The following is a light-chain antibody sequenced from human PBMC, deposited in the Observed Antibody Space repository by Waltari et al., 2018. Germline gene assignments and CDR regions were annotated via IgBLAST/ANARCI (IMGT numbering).Light chain of an antibody. V-gene: IGKV4-1*01. CDR2: WAS. J-gene: IGKJ2*01. CDR3: LQYFDASRT. Sequence: IVMTQFPDSLAVSLGETATINCRSSQSLFYTSNNKDYLGWFQQKPGLPPKLLIYWASTRESGVPDRFSGSGSVTDFTLTISSLQAEDVAVYYCLQYFDASRTLGQGTKLEIK. CDR1: QSLFYTSNNKDY.